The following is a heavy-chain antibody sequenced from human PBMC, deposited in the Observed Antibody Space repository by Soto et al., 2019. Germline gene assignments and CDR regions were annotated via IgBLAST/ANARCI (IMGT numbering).Heavy chain of an antibody. D-gene: IGHD3-22*01. CDR3: ASSYYYDSSGYTFDY. Sequence: GGSLRLSCAASGFTFSDYYMCWIRQAPGKGLEWVSYISSSSSYTNYADSVKGRFTISRDNAKNSLYLQMNSLRAEDTTVYYCASSYYYDSSGYTFDYWGQGPLVTV. CDR1: GFTFSDYY. J-gene: IGHJ4*02. V-gene: IGHV3-11*06. CDR2: ISSSSSYT.